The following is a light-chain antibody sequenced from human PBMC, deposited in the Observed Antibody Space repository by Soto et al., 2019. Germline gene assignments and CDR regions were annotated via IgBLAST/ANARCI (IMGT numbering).Light chain of an antibody. Sequence: EIVLTQSPGTLSLSPGERATLSCRASQSVSSSYLAWYQQKPGQAPRLLIDGASSRATGIPDTFSASGSGTDFTRTTSRLEPEDFAVYYWQQYGSSPCTFGQGTRLEIK. V-gene: IGKV3-20*01. CDR3: QQYGSSPCT. CDR1: QSVSSSY. CDR2: GAS. J-gene: IGKJ5*01.